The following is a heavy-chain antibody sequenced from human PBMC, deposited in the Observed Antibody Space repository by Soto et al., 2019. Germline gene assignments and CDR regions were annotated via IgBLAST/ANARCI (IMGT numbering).Heavy chain of an antibody. CDR3: AGDYGDYIYYYYGMDV. J-gene: IGHJ6*02. V-gene: IGHV3-23*01. CDR1: GFTFSSYA. D-gene: IGHD4-17*01. CDR2: ISGSGGST. Sequence: VGSLRLSCAASGFTFSSYAMSWVRQAPGKGLEWVSAISGSGGSTYYADSVKGRFTISRDNSKNTLYLQMNSLRAEDTAVYYCAGDYGDYIYYYYGMDVWGQGTTVTVSS.